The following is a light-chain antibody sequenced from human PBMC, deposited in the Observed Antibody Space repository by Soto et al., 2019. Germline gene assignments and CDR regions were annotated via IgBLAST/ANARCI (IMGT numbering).Light chain of an antibody. J-gene: IGLJ2*01. V-gene: IGLV2-14*01. CDR1: SSDVGGYNY. Sequence: QSALTQPASVSGSPGQSITISCSGTSSDVGGYNYVSWYQQHPGNAPKLLIYDVINRPSGISNRFSGSKSGNTASLTISGLQAADEADYFCCSYTSTTALVVFGGGTKLTV. CDR2: DVI. CDR3: CSYTSTTALVV.